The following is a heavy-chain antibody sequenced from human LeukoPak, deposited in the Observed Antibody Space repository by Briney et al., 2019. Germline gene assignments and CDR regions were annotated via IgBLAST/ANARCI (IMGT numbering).Heavy chain of an antibody. J-gene: IGHJ4*02. CDR1: GGSIVSYY. Sequence: PSGPRSLTRTVSGGSIVSYYWSGIRQPPGKGREGIGDIYYSGSTNYNPSLKSRVTISVDTSKTQFSLKLSSVTAADTAVYYCARAVYVWGSYRYSFDYWGQGTLVTVSS. CDR3: ARAVYVWGSYRYSFDY. D-gene: IGHD3-16*02. V-gene: IGHV4-59*01. CDR2: IYYSGST.